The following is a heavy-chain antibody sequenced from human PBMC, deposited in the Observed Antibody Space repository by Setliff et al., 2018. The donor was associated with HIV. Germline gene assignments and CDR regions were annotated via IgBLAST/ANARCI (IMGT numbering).Heavy chain of an antibody. V-gene: IGHV4-61*02. CDR3: ARQVSGWDAFDI. D-gene: IGHD3-10*01. CDR1: NGSISTIRYY. CDR2: VYISGST. Sequence: SETLSLTCAVSNGSISTIRYYWSWLRQPAGKGLEWIGRVYISGSTDYNPSLKSRVTVSVDTSKNVFFLKMSSVTAADTAVYYCARQVSGWDAFDIWGRGTVVTVSS. J-gene: IGHJ3*02.